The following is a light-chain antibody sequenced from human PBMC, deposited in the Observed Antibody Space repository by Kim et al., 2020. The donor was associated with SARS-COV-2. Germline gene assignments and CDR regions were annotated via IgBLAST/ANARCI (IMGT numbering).Light chain of an antibody. V-gene: IGKV3-11*01. Sequence: LSLSPGERATLSCRASQSVSSQLAWYQQRPGQAPRLLIYDAFNRATGIPARFSGSGSGTDFTLTISSLEPEDFAVYYCQQRTNSYTFGQGTKLEI. CDR3: QQRTNSYT. CDR1: QSVSSQ. CDR2: DAF. J-gene: IGKJ2*01.